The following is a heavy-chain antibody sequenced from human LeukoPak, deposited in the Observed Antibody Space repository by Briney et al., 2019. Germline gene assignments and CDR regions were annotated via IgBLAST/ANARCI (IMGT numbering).Heavy chain of an antibody. Sequence: GGSLRLSCAASGFTFSTYSMNWVRQAPGKGLEWVSSISGSSIYIYYADSVKGRFTISRDNAKNSLYLQMNSLRAEDTAVYYWARDPPYSDSSGYYYDYWGQGTLVTVSS. V-gene: IGHV3-21*01. CDR1: GFTFSTYS. D-gene: IGHD3-22*01. CDR2: ISGSSIYI. J-gene: IGHJ4*02. CDR3: ARDPPYSDSSGYYYDY.